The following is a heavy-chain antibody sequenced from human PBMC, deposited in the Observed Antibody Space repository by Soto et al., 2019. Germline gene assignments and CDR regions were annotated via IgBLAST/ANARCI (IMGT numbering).Heavy chain of an antibody. CDR2: IYYSGST. CDR1: GGSISSSGYY. D-gene: IGHD3-10*01. J-gene: IGHJ4*02. V-gene: IGHV4-39*01. Sequence: QLQLQESGPGLVKPSETLSLTCTVSGGSISSSGYYWGWIRQPPGKGLEWIGNIYYSGSTNYNPSLKSRVTIPVDTSKNQFSLKVSSVTAADTAVYYCARRSYYGSGSIFDYWGQGTLVTVSS. CDR3: ARRSYYGSGSIFDY.